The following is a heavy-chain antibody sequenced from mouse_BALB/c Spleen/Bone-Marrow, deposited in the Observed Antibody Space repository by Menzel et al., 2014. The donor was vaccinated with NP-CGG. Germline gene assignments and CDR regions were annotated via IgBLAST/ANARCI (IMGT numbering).Heavy chain of an antibody. Sequence: EVKLVESGGGLVQPGGSLKLSCAASGFTFSSYGMHWVRQAPEKGLEWVAYISSGSSTVYYSDKVKGRFTISRDNPKKTLFLQMTSLRSEDTTMFYCARTGSRSGYFDYWGQGTTLTVSS. V-gene: IGHV5-17*02. D-gene: IGHD1-1*01. J-gene: IGHJ2*01. CDR3: ARTGSRSGYFDY. CDR1: GFTFSSYG. CDR2: ISSGSSTV.